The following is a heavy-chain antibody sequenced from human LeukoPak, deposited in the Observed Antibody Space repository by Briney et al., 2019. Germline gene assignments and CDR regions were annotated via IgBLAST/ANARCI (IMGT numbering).Heavy chain of an antibody. Sequence: ASVKVSCKASGYTFTSYDINWVRQATGQGLEWMGWMNPNSGNTGYAQKFQGRVTITRNTSISTAYMELSSLRSGDTAVYYCARGGYYGDYVDYWGQGTLVTVSS. J-gene: IGHJ4*02. CDR1: GYTFTSYD. CDR2: MNPNSGNT. CDR3: ARGGYYGDYVDY. D-gene: IGHD4-17*01. V-gene: IGHV1-8*03.